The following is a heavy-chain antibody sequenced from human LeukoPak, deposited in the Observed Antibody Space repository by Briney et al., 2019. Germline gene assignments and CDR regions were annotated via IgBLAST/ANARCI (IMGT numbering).Heavy chain of an antibody. D-gene: IGHD4-17*01. J-gene: IGHJ4*02. CDR2: IYYSGST. Sequence: SETLSLTCTVAGGSISSYYWSWIRQPPGKELEWIGYIYYSGSTNYNPSLKSRVSISVDTSESQFSLILRSVTAADTAVYYCARLDFRDGDYVFWYWGQGTLVTVSS. V-gene: IGHV4-59*08. CDR1: GGSISSYY. CDR3: ARLDFRDGDYVFWY.